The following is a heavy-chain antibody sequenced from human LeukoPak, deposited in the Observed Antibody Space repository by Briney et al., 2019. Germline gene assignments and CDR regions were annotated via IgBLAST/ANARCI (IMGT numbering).Heavy chain of an antibody. CDR1: GGSISSGDYY. CDR2: IYYSGST. J-gene: IGHJ5*02. D-gene: IGHD4-17*01. Sequence: SETLSLTCTVSGGSISSGDYYWSWIRQPPGKGLEWIGSIYYSGSTYYNPSLKSRVTISIDMSKNQFSLKLSSVTAADTAVYYCARSTTVKGWFDPWGQGTLVTVSS. CDR3: ARSTTVKGWFDP. V-gene: IGHV4-39*07.